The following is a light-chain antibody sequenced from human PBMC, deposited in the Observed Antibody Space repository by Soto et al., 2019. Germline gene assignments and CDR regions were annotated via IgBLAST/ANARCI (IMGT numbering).Light chain of an antibody. J-gene: IGKJ1*01. CDR2: KAS. CDR3: QQYNGYST. Sequence: DLQMTQSPSTLPASVGDSVTITCRASESVDSWLAWYQQRPGKAPKLLIYKASTLESGVPSRFSGSGSGTRFTLTITSLQPDDFATYYCQQYNGYSTFGQGTKVEV. CDR1: ESVDSW. V-gene: IGKV1-5*03.